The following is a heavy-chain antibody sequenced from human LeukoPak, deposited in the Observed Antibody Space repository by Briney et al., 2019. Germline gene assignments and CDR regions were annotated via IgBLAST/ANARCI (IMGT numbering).Heavy chain of an antibody. J-gene: IGHJ6*02. CDR2: TYYRSKWYN. D-gene: IGHD2-15*01. CDR1: GDIVSSNSAA. V-gene: IGHV6-1*01. CDR3: ARGPRVAIVGIYYGMDV. Sequence: SQTLSLTCAISGDIVSSNSAAWNWIRQSPSRGLEWLGRTYYRSKWYNDYAVSVKSRITINPDTSKNQFSLQLNSVTPEDTAVYYCARGPRVAIVGIYYGMDVWGQGTTVTVSS.